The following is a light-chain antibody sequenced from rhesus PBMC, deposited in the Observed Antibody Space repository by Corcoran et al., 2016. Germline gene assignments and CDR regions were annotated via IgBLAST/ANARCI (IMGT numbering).Light chain of an antibody. CDR3: QQSYSSPFT. Sequence: DIVMTQSPDSLAVSLGERVTINCKSSQSLLYSSNNKNYLAWYQQKPGQAPKLLIYWASTREPGVPNRFSGSGSGTDFTLTISGLQAEDVAFYYCQQSYSSPFTFGPGTKLDIK. J-gene: IGKJ3*01. CDR1: QSLLYSSNNKNY. V-gene: IGKV4-1*01. CDR2: WAS.